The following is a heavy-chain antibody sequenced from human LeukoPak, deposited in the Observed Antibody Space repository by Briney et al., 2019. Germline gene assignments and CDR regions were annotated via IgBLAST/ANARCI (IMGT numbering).Heavy chain of an antibody. Sequence: GGSLRLSCAASGFTFSSYWMSWVRQAPGKGLEWVANIKEDGSEKYYVDSVKGRFTISRDNGKNSLYLQMNSLRAEDTAVYHCARDEIGDYYFDYWGQGTLVTVSS. CDR3: ARDEIGDYYFDY. D-gene: IGHD3-3*01. CDR2: IKEDGSEK. CDR1: GFTFSSYW. J-gene: IGHJ4*02. V-gene: IGHV3-7*01.